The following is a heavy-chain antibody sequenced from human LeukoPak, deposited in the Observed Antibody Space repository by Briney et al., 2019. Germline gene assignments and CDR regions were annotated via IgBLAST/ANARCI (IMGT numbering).Heavy chain of an antibody. CDR3: ARGGSYVHY. D-gene: IGHD1-26*01. CDR1: GFTFSSYS. Sequence: GGSLRLSCAASGFTFSSYSLNWVRQAPGKGLEWVSHISSSSSTIKYVDSVKGRFTISRDNAKNSLYLQMNSLRADDTAVYYCARGGSYVHYWGQGTLVTVSS. J-gene: IGHJ4*02. CDR2: ISSSSSTI. V-gene: IGHV3-48*04.